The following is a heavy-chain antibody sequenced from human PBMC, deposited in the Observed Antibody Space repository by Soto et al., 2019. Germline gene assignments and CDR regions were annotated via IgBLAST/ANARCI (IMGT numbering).Heavy chain of an antibody. CDR2: MNANSGNT. CDR3: AREITDYGMDV. Sequence: QVQLVQSGAEMKKPGASVKVSCKASGYTFTSYDVNWVRQATGQGLEWMGWMNANSGNTGYAQKFLGRVTMTRNTSISTAYMELSSLRSEDTAVYYCAREITDYGMDVWGQGTTVTVSS. CDR1: GYTFTSYD. J-gene: IGHJ6*02. D-gene: IGHD3-16*01. V-gene: IGHV1-8*01.